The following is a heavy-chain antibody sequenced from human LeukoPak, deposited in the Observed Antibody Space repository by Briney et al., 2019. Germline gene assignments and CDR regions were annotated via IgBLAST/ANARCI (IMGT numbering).Heavy chain of an antibody. CDR2: INPNSGGT. CDR1: GYTFTGYY. CDR3: AREGGYGDYALRYYYYGMDV. V-gene: IGHV1-2*02. J-gene: IGHJ6*02. Sequence: ASVKVSCKASGYTFTGYYMHWVRQAPGQGLEWMGWINPNSGGTNYAQKFQGRVTMTRDTSISTAYMELSRLRSDDTAVYYCAREGGYGDYALRYYYYGMDVWGQGTTVTVSS. D-gene: IGHD4-17*01.